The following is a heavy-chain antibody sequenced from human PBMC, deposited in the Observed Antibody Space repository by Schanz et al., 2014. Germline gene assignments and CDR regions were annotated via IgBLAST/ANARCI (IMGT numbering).Heavy chain of an antibody. CDR2: INPTGGST. CDR3: ARAAYGGYTSTPLRY. D-gene: IGHD5-12*01. Sequence: QVQLVQSGGEVKKPGASVKVSCKASGYTFRHYVISWLRQAPGQGLEWMGIINPTGGSTSYAQRFQGRVTVTRDTSTSTVYMELRSLRSEDTDVYYCARAAYGGYTSTPLRYWGQGTLVTVSS. CDR1: GYTFRHYV. J-gene: IGHJ4*02. V-gene: IGHV1-46*01.